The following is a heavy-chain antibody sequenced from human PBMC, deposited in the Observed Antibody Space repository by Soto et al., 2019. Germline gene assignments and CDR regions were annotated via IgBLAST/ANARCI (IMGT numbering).Heavy chain of an antibody. CDR3: ARDLGDYGDYVVNFDY. Sequence: GGSLSLSCAASGFTFSSYSMNWVRQAPGKGLEWVSSISSSSSYIYYADSVKGRFTISRDNAKNSLYLQMNSLRAEDTAVYYCARDLGDYGDYVVNFDYWGQGTLVTVSS. V-gene: IGHV3-21*01. J-gene: IGHJ4*02. D-gene: IGHD4-17*01. CDR2: ISSSSSYI. CDR1: GFTFSSYS.